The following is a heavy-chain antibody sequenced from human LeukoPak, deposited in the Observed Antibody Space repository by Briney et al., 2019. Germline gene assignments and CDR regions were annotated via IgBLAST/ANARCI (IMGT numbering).Heavy chain of an antibody. D-gene: IGHD6-19*01. CDR2: IKSKTDGGTT. J-gene: IGHJ3*02. V-gene: IGHV3-15*01. CDR1: GFTFSNAW. Sequence: PGGSLRLSCAASGFTFSNAWMSWVRQAPGKGLEWVGRIKSKTDGGTTDYAAPVKGRFTISRDDSKNTLYPQMNSLKTEDTAVYYCTTDTRLAVAGVWFAFDIWGQGTMVTVSS. CDR3: TTDTRLAVAGVWFAFDI.